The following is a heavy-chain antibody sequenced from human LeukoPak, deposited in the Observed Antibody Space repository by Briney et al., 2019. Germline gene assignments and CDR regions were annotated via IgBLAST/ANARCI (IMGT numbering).Heavy chain of an antibody. CDR2: ISSSRYI. V-gene: IGHV3-21*01. CDR3: AKGGGNSMAYYYYMDV. Sequence: GSLRLSCASSGFTFRSYSMNWVRQAPGTGLEWVSFISSSRYIYYADSAKGRFTISRDNSKNTLYLQMNSLRAEDTAVYYCAKGGGNSMAYYYYMDVWGKGTTVTVSS. D-gene: IGHD4-23*01. J-gene: IGHJ6*03. CDR1: GFTFRSYS.